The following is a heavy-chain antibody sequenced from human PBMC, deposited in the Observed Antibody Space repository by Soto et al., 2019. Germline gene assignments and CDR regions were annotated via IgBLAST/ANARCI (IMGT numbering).Heavy chain of an antibody. CDR1: GFTFSDYY. D-gene: IGHD2-2*02. Sequence: QVKLVESGGGLVKPGGSLRLSCAASGFTFSDYYMSWIRQAPGKGLEWVSYISSSGSTIYYADSVKGRFTISRDNAKNSLYLQMNSLRADDTAVYYCARDQPYDIVVVPAAIRNYYYYYMDVWGKGTTVTVSS. J-gene: IGHJ6*03. V-gene: IGHV3-11*01. CDR2: ISSSGSTI. CDR3: ARDQPYDIVVVPAAIRNYYYYYMDV.